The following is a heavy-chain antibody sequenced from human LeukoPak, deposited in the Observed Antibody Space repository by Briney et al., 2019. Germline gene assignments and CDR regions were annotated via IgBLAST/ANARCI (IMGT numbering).Heavy chain of an antibody. Sequence: ASVKVSCKASGYTFTGYYMHWVRQAPGQGLEWMGWINPNNGGTNYAQKFQGRVTMTRDTSISTAYMELSRLRSDDTAVYYCAREDGYNEPDAFDIWGQGTMVTVSS. CDR2: INPNNGGT. D-gene: IGHD5-24*01. V-gene: IGHV1-2*02. J-gene: IGHJ3*02. CDR3: AREDGYNEPDAFDI. CDR1: GYTFTGYY.